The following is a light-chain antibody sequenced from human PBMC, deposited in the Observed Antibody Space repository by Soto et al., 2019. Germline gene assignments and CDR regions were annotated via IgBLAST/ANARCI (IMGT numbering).Light chain of an antibody. Sequence: ALTQLPSASGSPGQSVAITCTGTSSDVGGYNYVSWYQQHPGKAPKLMIYEVNKRPSGVPDRFSGSKSGNTASLTVSGLQAEDEADYYCSSYAGSSNVFGTGTKVTVL. CDR3: SSYAGSSNV. CDR2: EVN. J-gene: IGLJ1*01. V-gene: IGLV2-8*01. CDR1: SSDVGGYNY.